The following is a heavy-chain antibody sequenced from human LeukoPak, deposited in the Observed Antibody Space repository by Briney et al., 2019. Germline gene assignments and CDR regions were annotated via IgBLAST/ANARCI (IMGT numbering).Heavy chain of an antibody. J-gene: IGHJ4*02. Sequence: SETLSLTCTVSGGSISSYYWSWIRQPPGKGLEWIGYISYGGATSYNPSLKRRVTISVGSPKNRFSLRLSSLTAADTALYYCARHGGTLDYFDYWGPGSLVTVSS. D-gene: IGHD1-26*01. CDR1: GGSISSYY. CDR3: ARHGGTLDYFDY. CDR2: ISYGGAT. V-gene: IGHV4-59*08.